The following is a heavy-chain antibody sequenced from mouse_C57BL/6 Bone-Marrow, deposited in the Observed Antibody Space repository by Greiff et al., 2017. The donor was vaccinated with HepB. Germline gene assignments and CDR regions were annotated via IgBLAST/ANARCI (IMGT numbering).Heavy chain of an antibody. D-gene: IGHD2-3*01. V-gene: IGHV1-59*01. CDR1: GYTFTSYW. Sequence: QVQLQQPGAELVRPGTSVKLSCKASGYTFTSYWMHWVKQRPGQGLEWIGVIDPSDSYTNYNQKFKGKATLTVDTSSSTAYMQLSSLTSEDSAVYYCARRGWLLYFDYWGQGTTLTVSS. CDR2: IDPSDSYT. J-gene: IGHJ2*01. CDR3: ARRGWLLYFDY.